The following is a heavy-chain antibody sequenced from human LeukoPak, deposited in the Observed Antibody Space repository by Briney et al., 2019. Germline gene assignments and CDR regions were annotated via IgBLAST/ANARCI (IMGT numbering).Heavy chain of an antibody. D-gene: IGHD3-16*01. J-gene: IGHJ3*02. CDR1: VSTFSNYW. V-gene: IGHV5-51*01. CDR3: ARHTLERRKDNAFDI. CDR2: IYPGDSHT. Sequence: PGESLQISCKGSVSTFSNYWIGGVRQLPGKGLEWMGIIYPGDSHTRYSPSFQGQVTISADKSITTAYLQWRSLKASDTAIYYCARHTLERRKDNAFDIWGQGTMITVSS.